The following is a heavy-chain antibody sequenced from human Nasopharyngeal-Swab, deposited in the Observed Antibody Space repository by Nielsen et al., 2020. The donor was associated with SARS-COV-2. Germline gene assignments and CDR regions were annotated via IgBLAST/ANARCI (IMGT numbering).Heavy chain of an antibody. V-gene: IGHV3-21*06. CDR3: ARDHSNSYGESSWFDP. D-gene: IGHD4-17*01. J-gene: IGHJ5*02. Sequence: WIRQPPGKGLEWVSSISSSSKSLYSADSVKVRFTISRDNAKNSLYLQMNSLRAEDAAMYYCARDHSNSYGESSWFDPWGQGTLVTVSS. CDR2: ISSSSKSL.